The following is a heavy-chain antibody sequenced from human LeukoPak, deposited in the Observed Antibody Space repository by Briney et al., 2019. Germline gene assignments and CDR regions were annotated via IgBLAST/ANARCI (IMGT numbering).Heavy chain of an antibody. CDR2: IYPDDSDT. CDR1: GYNFSDYW. D-gene: IGHD6-19*01. J-gene: IGHJ4*02. CDR3: AXLALGSSGWFY. Sequence: GESLKISCKGSGYNFSDYWIGWVRQMPGKGLEWMGIIYPDDSDTRYGPSFQGQVTISADKSISTAYLQWSSLEVSDTAMYYCAXLALGSSGWFYWGQGTLVTVSS. V-gene: IGHV5-51*01.